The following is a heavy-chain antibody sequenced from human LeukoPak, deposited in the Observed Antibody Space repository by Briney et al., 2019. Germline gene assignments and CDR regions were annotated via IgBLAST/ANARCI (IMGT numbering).Heavy chain of an antibody. CDR3: ARVGSGWLPLDY. Sequence: GGSLRLSCAASGFTFSSYSMNWVRQAPGKGLEWVSSISSSSSYIYYADSVKGRFTISRDNAKNSLYLQMNSLRAEDTAVYYCARVGSGWLPLDYWGQGTLVTVSS. CDR1: GFTFSSYS. D-gene: IGHD6-19*01. J-gene: IGHJ4*02. V-gene: IGHV3-21*01. CDR2: ISSSSSYI.